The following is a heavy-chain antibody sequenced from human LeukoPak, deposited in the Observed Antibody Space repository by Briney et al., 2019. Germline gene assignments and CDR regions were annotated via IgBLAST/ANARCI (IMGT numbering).Heavy chain of an antibody. Sequence: PGGSLRLSCAASGFTFSSYAMSWVRQAPGKGLEWVSAISGSGGSTYYADSVKGRFTISRDNSKKTLYLQMNSLRAENTAVYYCANGLEVYYFDYWGQGTLVTVSS. CDR1: GFTFSSYA. CDR3: ANGLEVYYFDY. J-gene: IGHJ4*02. CDR2: ISGSGGST. V-gene: IGHV3-23*01. D-gene: IGHD1-1*01.